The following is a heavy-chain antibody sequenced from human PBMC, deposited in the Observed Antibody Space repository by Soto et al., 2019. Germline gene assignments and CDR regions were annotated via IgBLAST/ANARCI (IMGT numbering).Heavy chain of an antibody. CDR3: ARHRPPVVVTTAPLTIYNYYGMDV. D-gene: IGHD2-2*01. CDR1: GYTFTSYG. CDR2: ISAHNGNT. J-gene: IGHJ6*02. Sequence: QVQLVQSGAEVKKPGASVKVSCKASGYTFTSYGISWVRQAPGQGLEWMGWISAHNGNTNYAQNLQGRVTMTTDTPQSTAYWDRRSLKSDDPAVYYCARHRPPVVVTTAPLTIYNYYGMDVWGQGTTVTVS. V-gene: IGHV1-18*01.